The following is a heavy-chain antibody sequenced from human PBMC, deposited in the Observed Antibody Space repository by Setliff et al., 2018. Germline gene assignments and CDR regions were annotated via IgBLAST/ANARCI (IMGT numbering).Heavy chain of an antibody. V-gene: IGHV4-39*02. CDR1: GGSISSSSYY. J-gene: IGHJ5*02. Sequence: PSETLSLTCTVSGGSISSSSYYWVWIRQPPGKGLEWIGSIYYSGSTYYNPSLNSRVTISVDTSKNHFSLKLSSVTAADTAVYYCARRRRDDSSGYYDVGWFDPWGQGTLATVSS. CDR2: IYYSGST. D-gene: IGHD3-22*01. CDR3: ARRRRDDSSGYYDVGWFDP.